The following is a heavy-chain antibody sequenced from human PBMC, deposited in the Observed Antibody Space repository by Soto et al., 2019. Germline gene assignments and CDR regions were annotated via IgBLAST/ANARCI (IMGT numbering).Heavy chain of an antibody. CDR3: GKGGLSESGMDV. CDR1: GFTFSNSA. CDR2: VNAGGTGT. V-gene: IGHV3-23*01. Sequence: GGSLRLSCGASGFTFSNSAMTWVRRAPGKGLEWVSSVNAGGTGTYYADSVQGRFTISRDNSKNTLDLQMNSLRAEDTAVYYCGKGGLSESGMDVWGQGTTVTVSS. D-gene: IGHD1-1*01. J-gene: IGHJ6*02.